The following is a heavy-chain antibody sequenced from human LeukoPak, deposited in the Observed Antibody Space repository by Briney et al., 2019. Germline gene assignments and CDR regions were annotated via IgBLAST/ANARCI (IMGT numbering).Heavy chain of an antibody. D-gene: IGHD1-26*01. CDR1: GFVFSTYG. V-gene: IGHV3-30*03. CDR3: ARGGGVADYYPFIGWYFDL. J-gene: IGHJ2*01. CDR2: ISYDGKTK. Sequence: PGTSLRLSCAASGFVFSTYGMHWVRQAPGKGLEWVAAISYDGKTKYYEDSAKGRFTISRDNSKNTLFLRMTSVKVEDTTMYYCARGGGVADYYPFIGWYFDLWGRGALVTASA.